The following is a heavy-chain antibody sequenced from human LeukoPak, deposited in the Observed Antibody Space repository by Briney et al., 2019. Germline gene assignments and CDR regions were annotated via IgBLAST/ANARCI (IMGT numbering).Heavy chain of an antibody. J-gene: IGHJ4*02. V-gene: IGHV1-18*01. CDR1: GYTFTSYG. D-gene: IGHD3-22*01. Sequence: VASVKVSCKASGYTFTSYGISWVRQAPGQGLEWMGWISAYNGNTNYAQKLQGRVTMTTDTSTSTAYMELRSLRSDDTAVYYCARGDYDSSGYDYFDYWGQGTLVTVSS. CDR2: ISAYNGNT. CDR3: ARGDYDSSGYDYFDY.